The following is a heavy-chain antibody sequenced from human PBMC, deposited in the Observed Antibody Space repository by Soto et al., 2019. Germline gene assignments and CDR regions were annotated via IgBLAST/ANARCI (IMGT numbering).Heavy chain of an antibody. V-gene: IGHV3-23*01. CDR1: GFTFSSYA. CDR2: ISGSGGST. J-gene: IGHJ3*02. D-gene: IGHD3-22*01. CDR3: AKAPLITMIVVVITTQAFDI. Sequence: EVQLLESGGGLVQPGGSLRLSCAASGFTFSSYAMGWVRQAPGKGLEWVSAISGSGGSTYYADSVKGRFTISRDNSKNTLYLQMNSLRAEDTAVYYCAKAPLITMIVVVITTQAFDIWGQGTMVTVSS.